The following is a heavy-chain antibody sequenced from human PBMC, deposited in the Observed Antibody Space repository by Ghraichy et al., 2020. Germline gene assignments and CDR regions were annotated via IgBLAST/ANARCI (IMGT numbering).Heavy chain of an antibody. CDR3: ARRPVPRRAAVGDWYFDL. D-gene: IGHD6-13*01. CDR2: ITGISITI. V-gene: IGHV3-48*01. Sequence: GGSLRLSCVGSGFSFSDYSMIWVRLTPRKALEWVSYITGISITILYTDSVEGRFTISSDNAKNSLYLQMNSLRAEDTAVYYCARRPVPRRAAVGDWYFDLWGRGTLVTVSS. CDR1: GFSFSDYS. J-gene: IGHJ2*01.